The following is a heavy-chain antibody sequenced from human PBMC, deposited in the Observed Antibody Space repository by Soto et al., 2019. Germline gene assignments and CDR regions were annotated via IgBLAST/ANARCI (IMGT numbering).Heavy chain of an antibody. J-gene: IGHJ6*02. V-gene: IGHV3-48*02. D-gene: IGHD6-6*01. CDR2: ISSSSSTI. Sequence: EVQLVESGGGLVQPGGSLRLSCAASGFTFSSYSMNWVRQAPGKGLEWVSYISSSSSTIYYADSVKGRFTISRDNAKNSLYLEMNSLRDEDTAVYYCARVAARLYYYCGMDVWGQGTTVTVSS. CDR3: ARVAARLYYYCGMDV. CDR1: GFTFSSYS.